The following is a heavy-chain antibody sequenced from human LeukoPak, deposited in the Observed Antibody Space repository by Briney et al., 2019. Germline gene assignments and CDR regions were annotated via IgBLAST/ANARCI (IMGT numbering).Heavy chain of an antibody. CDR2: INAGNGNT. CDR1: GYTLTELS. D-gene: IGHD3-10*01. V-gene: IGHV1-3*01. Sequence: GASVKVSCKVSGYTLTELSMHWVRQAPGQRLEWMGWINAGNGNTKYSQKFQGRVTITRDTTASTAYMELSSLRSEDTAVYYCARESPITMVRGTLNTEKETLNWFDPWGQGTLVTVSS. J-gene: IGHJ5*02. CDR3: ARESPITMVRGTLNTEKETLNWFDP.